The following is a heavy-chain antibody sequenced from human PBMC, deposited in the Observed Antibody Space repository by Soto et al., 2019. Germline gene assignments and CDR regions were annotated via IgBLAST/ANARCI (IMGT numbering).Heavy chain of an antibody. D-gene: IGHD3-10*01. V-gene: IGHV2-5*02. CDR3: AHYVSASPAGWVDP. CDR2: IYWDDDN. CDR1: GFSLSTSGEA. J-gene: IGHJ5*02. Sequence: QITLKESGPALVKPTQTLTLTCTFSGFSLSTSGEAVGWIRQPPGEALEWLALIYWDDDNRYTPTLKTRLTITKDDSKTQVVLTLTNMAPVDTATYYCAHYVSASPAGWVDPWGQGILVSVSS.